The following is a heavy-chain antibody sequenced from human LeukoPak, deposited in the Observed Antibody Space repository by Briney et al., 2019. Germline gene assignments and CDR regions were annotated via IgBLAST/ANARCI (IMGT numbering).Heavy chain of an antibody. CDR2: IYHSGTT. J-gene: IGHJ4*02. V-gene: IGHV4-4*02. CDR3: ATYFYGDYASYYFDF. CDR1: GGSISSSNW. D-gene: IGHD4-17*01. Sequence: SETLSLTCAVSGGSISSSNWWSWARQPPGKGLEWIGEIYHSGTTNYNPSLKSRVTMSVDKSKNQFSLKLSSVTAADTAIYYCATYFYGDYASYYFDFWGQGTLVTVSS.